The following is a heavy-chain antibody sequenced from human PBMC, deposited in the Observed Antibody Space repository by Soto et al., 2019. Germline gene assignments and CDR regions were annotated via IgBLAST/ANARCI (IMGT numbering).Heavy chain of an antibody. CDR1: GGSLSGATYS. Sequence: SETLSLTCGVPGGSLSGATYSWNWIRQPPGKGLEWIGYIFPSGTTYYNPSLKSRVTISIDVSKNQFSLSLRSLTAADTAVHYCARSREFDYWSQGTLVTVSS. CDR3: ARSREFDY. CDR2: IFPSGTT. J-gene: IGHJ4*02. V-gene: IGHV4-30-2*01.